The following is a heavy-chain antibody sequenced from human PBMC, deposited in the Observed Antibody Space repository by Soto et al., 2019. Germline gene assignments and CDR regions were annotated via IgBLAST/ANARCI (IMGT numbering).Heavy chain of an antibody. J-gene: IGHJ6*02. CDR3: ARGHYYYAMDV. CDR2: ISHGGSP. CDR1: GGSVSSGVFS. Sequence: QLKLQESGSGVVKPSQTLSLTCPVSGGSVSSGVFSWNWIRQPPGQGLEWIGYISHGGSPHYNPSLRSRVSISLDRSTNVISLNLTSMTPADAAVYFCARGHYYYAMDVWGQGTTVTVSS. V-gene: IGHV4-30-2*01.